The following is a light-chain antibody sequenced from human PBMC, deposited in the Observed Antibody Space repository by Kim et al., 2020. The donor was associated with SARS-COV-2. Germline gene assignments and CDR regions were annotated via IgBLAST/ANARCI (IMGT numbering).Light chain of an antibody. CDR2: KES. V-gene: IGKV1-5*03. Sequence: ASVGDRVTITCRASQTINNYLAWYQQKPGTAPKVLIYKESTLESGVPSRFSGSGSGTEFILSISSLQPDDFATYYCQHYDSYPWTFGQGTKVDI. CDR1: QTINNY. CDR3: QHYDSYPWT. J-gene: IGKJ1*01.